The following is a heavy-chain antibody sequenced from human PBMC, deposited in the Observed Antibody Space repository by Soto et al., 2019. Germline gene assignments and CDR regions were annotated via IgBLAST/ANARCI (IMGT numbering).Heavy chain of an antibody. V-gene: IGHV4-34*01. CDR3: ARGGWRHIDY. D-gene: IGHD3-3*01. J-gene: IGHJ4*02. Sequence: PSETLALTCAVYGGSFRGYYWSWIRQPPGKGLEWIGKIYHSGSTNYNPSLKSRVTISVDTSKNQFSLKLSSVTAADTAVYYCARGGWRHIDYWGQGTLVTVSS. CDR2: IYHSGST. CDR1: GGSFRGYY.